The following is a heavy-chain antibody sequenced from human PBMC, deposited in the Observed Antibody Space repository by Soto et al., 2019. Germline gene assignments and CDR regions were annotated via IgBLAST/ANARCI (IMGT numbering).Heavy chain of an antibody. CDR2: ISSDGDIT. Sequence: GGSLRLSCAASGFTFSEYSMHWVRQAPGKGLQYVSTISSDGDITYYADSVKGRFTISRDNSKNTLYLQMNSLRPEDTAVYYCVKVSTFYDILTGYYSTNFFDPWGQGTLVTVSS. CDR1: GFTFSEYS. V-gene: IGHV3-64D*06. J-gene: IGHJ5*02. D-gene: IGHD3-9*01. CDR3: VKVSTFYDILTGYYSTNFFDP.